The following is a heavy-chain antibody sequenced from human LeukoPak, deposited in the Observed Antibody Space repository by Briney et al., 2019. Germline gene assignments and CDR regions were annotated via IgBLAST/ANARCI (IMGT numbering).Heavy chain of an antibody. Sequence: SETLSLTCTVSGGSISSYYWSWIRQPPGKGLEWIGYIYYSGSTNYNPSLKSRVTISVDTSKNQFPLKLSSVTAADTAVYYCARLTNRFDYWGQGTLVTVSS. J-gene: IGHJ4*02. V-gene: IGHV4-59*01. CDR1: GGSISSYY. D-gene: IGHD1-14*01. CDR3: ARLTNRFDY. CDR2: IYYSGST.